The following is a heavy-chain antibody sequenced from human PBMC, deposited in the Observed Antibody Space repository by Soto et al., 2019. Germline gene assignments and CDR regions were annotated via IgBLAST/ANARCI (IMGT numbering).Heavy chain of an antibody. V-gene: IGHV3-15*07. Sequence: EVQLVESGGGLVKPGGSLRLSCAASGFTFSNAWMNWVRQAPGKGLEWVGRIKSKTDGGTTDYAAPVKGRFTISRDDSKNTLYLQMNSLKTEXXXXXYCXTAXXXXXXXXXXXXXTYYYYGMDVWGQGTTVTVSS. CDR1: GFTFSNAW. CDR2: IKSKTDGGTT. J-gene: IGHJ6*02. CDR3: XTAXXXXXXXXXXXXXTYYYYGMDV.